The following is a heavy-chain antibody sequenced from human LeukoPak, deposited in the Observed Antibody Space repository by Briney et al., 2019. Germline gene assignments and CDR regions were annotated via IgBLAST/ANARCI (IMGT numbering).Heavy chain of an antibody. V-gene: IGHV1-2*03. CDR3: ASVHPGYYGSGDWFDP. CDR1: GYTFTGYY. D-gene: IGHD3-10*01. J-gene: IGHJ5*02. Sequence: LGASVKVSCKASGYTFTGYYMHWVRQAPGQGLEWMGWINPNSGGTNYAQKFQGRVTMTRDTSISTAYMELSRLRSDDTAVYYCASVHPGYYGSGDWFDPWGQGTLVTVSS. CDR2: INPNSGGT.